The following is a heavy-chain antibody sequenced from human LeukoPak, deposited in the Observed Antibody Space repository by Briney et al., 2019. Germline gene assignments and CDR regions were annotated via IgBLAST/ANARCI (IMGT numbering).Heavy chain of an antibody. CDR2: IRYDGSSK. CDR1: GFTLSSYG. Sequence: GGSLRLSCAASGFTLSSYGMHWVRPAPGKGLEWVAFIRYDGSSKYYADSVKGRFTISRDNSKNTVYLQMSSLRAEDTAVYYCARAMLRYFDWLFDYWGQGTLVTVSS. CDR3: ARAMLRYFDWLFDY. D-gene: IGHD3-9*01. V-gene: IGHV3-30*02. J-gene: IGHJ4*02.